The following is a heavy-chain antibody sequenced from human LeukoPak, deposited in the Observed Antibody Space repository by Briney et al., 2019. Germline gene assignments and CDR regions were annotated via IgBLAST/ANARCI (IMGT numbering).Heavy chain of an antibody. CDR3: ARLYYYDSSGYKNFDY. V-gene: IGHV4-38-2*01. D-gene: IGHD3-22*01. CDR2: IYYSGST. J-gene: IGHJ4*02. Sequence: SETLSLTCGVSTYYISSSYYWGWIRQPPGKGLEWVGSIYYSGSTYYNPSLKSRVTISVDTSKNQFSLKLSSVTAADTAVYYCARLYYYDSSGYKNFDYWGQGTLVTVSS. CDR1: TYYISSSYY.